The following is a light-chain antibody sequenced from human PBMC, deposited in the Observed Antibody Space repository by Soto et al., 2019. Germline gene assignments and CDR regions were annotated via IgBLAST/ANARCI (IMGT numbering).Light chain of an antibody. CDR2: RAS. Sequence: DIQMTQSPYTLSASVGDRVTITCRTSQNIDNWLAWYQQKPGKPPKLLIYRASSLETGVPSRFSGSGSGTEFTLTISNLQPDDSATYYCQEYNSYFGGGTKVEIK. CDR1: QNIDNW. V-gene: IGKV1-5*03. CDR3: QEYNSY. J-gene: IGKJ4*01.